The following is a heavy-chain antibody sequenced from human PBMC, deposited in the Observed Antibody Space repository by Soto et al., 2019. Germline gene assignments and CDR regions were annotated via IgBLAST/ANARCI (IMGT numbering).Heavy chain of an antibody. J-gene: IGHJ3*02. CDR2: IRGTT. Sequence: GGSLRLSCAASGFTFTSYSMNWVRQAPGKGLEWVSYIRGTTHYADSVKGRFTISRDNARSSLYLQMNSLRADDTAVYYCARDASFSFDIWGQGRMVTVSS. D-gene: IGHD3-16*01. V-gene: IGHV3-48*01. CDR3: ARDASFSFDI. CDR1: GFTFTSYS.